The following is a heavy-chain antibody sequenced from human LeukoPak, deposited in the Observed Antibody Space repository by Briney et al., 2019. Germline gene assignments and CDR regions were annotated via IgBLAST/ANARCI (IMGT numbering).Heavy chain of an antibody. Sequence: GGSLRLSCAASGFTFSDYAMTRVRQAAGKGLEWVSSISDTGRRTYYTDSVKGRFTISRDDSKKAVYLEMSTLRVEDTAIYFCGRHDSFIPFWGQGTLVTVSS. D-gene: IGHD3-16*02. V-gene: IGHV3-23*01. CDR3: GRHDSFIPF. CDR1: GFTFSDYA. J-gene: IGHJ4*02. CDR2: ISDTGRRT.